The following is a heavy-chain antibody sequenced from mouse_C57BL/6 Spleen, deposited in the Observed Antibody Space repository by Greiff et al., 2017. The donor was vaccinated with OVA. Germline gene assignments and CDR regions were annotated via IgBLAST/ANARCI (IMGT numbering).Heavy chain of an antibody. CDR3: ARDGGYDGDWYFDV. D-gene: IGHD2-2*01. Sequence: EVKLVESGPGLVKPSQSLSLTCSVTGYSITSGYYWNWIRQFPGNKLEWMGYISYDGSNNYNPSLKNRISITRDTSKNQFFLKLNSVTTEDTATYYCARDGGYDGDWYFDVWGTGTTVTVSS. CDR2: ISYDGSN. CDR1: GYSITSGYY. V-gene: IGHV3-6*01. J-gene: IGHJ1*03.